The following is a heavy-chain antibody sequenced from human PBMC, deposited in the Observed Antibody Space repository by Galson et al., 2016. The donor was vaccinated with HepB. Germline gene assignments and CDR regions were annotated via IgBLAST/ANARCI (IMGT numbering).Heavy chain of an antibody. Sequence: YWSWIRQPPGKGLEWLGSIYNSGSTNNNPSLKSRVTISVDTSKNQFSLKLSSVTAADTAVYYCAREPDYGDYRGGWFDPWGQGTLVTVSS. V-gene: IGHV4-59*01. CDR2: IYNSGST. CDR1: Y. J-gene: IGHJ5*02. CDR3: AREPDYGDYRGGWFDP. D-gene: IGHD4-17*01.